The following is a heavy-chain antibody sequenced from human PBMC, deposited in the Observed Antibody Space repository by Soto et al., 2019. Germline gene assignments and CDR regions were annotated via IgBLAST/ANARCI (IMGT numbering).Heavy chain of an antibody. CDR3: TRDLKGDGYNSYYYYGMDV. CDR1: GFTFGDYA. J-gene: IGHJ6*02. V-gene: IGHV3-49*04. CDR2: IRSKAYGGTT. D-gene: IGHD5-12*01. Sequence: GGSLRLSCTASGFTFGDYAMSWVRQAPGKGLEWVGFIRSKAYGGTTEYAASVKGRFTISRDDSKSIAYLQMNSLKTEDTAVYYCTRDLKGDGYNSYYYYGMDVWGQGTTVTVSS.